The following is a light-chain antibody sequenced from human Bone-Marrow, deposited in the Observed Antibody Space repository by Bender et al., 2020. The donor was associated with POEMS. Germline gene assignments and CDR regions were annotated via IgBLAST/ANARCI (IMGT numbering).Light chain of an antibody. V-gene: IGLV1-47*01. CDR1: SSNIGSYF. CDR2: GND. CDR3: AVWDDSVSGWV. J-gene: IGLJ3*02. Sequence: QSVLTQPPSASGNPGQKVTISCSGGSSNIGSYFVYWYQQFPGTAPKLVIYGNDQRPSGVPDRLSGSKSSTSASLAISGLRSEDEADYYCAVWDDSVSGWVFGGGTKLTVL.